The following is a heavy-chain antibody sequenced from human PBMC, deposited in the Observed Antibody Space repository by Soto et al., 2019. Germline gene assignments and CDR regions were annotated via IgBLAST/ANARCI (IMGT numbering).Heavy chain of an antibody. CDR3: ARGGSYGDYTLDY. D-gene: IGHD4-17*01. CDR2: INSDGSST. CDR1: GFTFSSYW. J-gene: IGHJ4*02. Sequence: LRLSCAASGFTFSSYWIHWVRQAPGKGLVWVSRINSDGSSTSYADSVKGRFTISRDNAKNTLYLQMNSLRAEDTAVYYCARGGSYGDYTLDYWGQGTLVTVSS. V-gene: IGHV3-74*01.